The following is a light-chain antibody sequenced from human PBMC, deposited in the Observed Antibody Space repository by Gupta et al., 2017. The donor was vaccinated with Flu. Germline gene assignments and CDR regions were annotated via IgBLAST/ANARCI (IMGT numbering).Light chain of an antibody. CDR3: QQYHNWPRT. V-gene: IGKV3-15*01. J-gene: IGKJ1*01. CDR2: GTS. CDR1: QSISNN. Sequence: GERATLSCRASQSISNNLAWFQQRPGQAPRLLIYGTSTRGTTVPARFSGSGSGTEFTLTISSLQSEDFAIYYCQQYHNWPRTVGPGTKVEVK.